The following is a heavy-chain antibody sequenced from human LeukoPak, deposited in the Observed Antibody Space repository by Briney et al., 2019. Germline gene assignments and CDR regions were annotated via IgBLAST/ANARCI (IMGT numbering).Heavy chain of an antibody. V-gene: IGHV3-30*18. Sequence: PGRSLRLSCAASGFTFSSYGMHWVRQAPGKGLEWVAVISYDGSNKYYADSVKGRFTISRDNSKNTLYLQMNSLRAEDTAVYYCAKDLWRYDVDALFDYWGQGTLVTVSS. D-gene: IGHD3-16*01. CDR3: AKDLWRYDVDALFDY. CDR2: ISYDGSNK. CDR1: GFTFSSYG. J-gene: IGHJ4*02.